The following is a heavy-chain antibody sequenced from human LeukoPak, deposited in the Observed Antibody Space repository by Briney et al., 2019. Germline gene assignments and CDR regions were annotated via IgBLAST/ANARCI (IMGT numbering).Heavy chain of an antibody. D-gene: IGHD3-22*01. Sequence: ASVKVSCKASGYTFTGYYMHWVRQAPGQGLEWMGWINPNSGGTNYAQKFQGRVTMTRDTSISTAYMELSRLRSDDTAVYYCARDVYYYDSSAPDYWGQGTLVTVSS. CDR2: INPNSGGT. CDR3: ARDVYYYDSSAPDY. V-gene: IGHV1-2*02. CDR1: GYTFTGYY. J-gene: IGHJ4*02.